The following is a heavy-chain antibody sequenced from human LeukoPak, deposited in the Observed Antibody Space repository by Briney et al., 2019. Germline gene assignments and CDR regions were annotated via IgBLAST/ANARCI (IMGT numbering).Heavy chain of an antibody. CDR2: IRSKANSYAT. J-gene: IGHJ4*02. Sequence: GGSLRLSCAASGFTFSGSAMHWVRQASEKGLEWVGRIRSKANSYATAYAASVKGRFTISRDDSKNTAYLQMNSLKTEDTAVYYCTRPAAPCGDCNLYYFDYWGQGTLVTVSS. V-gene: IGHV3-73*01. D-gene: IGHD2-21*02. CDR3: TRPAAPCGDCNLYYFDY. CDR1: GFTFSGSA.